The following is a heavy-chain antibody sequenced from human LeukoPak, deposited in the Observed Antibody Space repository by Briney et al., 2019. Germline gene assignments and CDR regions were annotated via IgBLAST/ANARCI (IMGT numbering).Heavy chain of an antibody. V-gene: IGHV1-2*02. CDR1: GYTFSGTGWY. CDR2: IHPNNGDT. CDR3: ARDGPAQMVDLDY. Sequence: ASEKVSCKASGYTFSGTGWYLYWLRQAPGQGLECMGWIHPNNGDTAYAQKFEGRVAMTRDTSISTAYMELRRLRPDDTAVYFCARDGPAQMVDLDYWGQGTLVTVSS. D-gene: IGHD3-10*01. J-gene: IGHJ4*02.